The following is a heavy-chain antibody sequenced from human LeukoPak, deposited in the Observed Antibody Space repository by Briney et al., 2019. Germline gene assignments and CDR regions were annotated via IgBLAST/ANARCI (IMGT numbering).Heavy chain of an antibody. CDR3: ARRRDGYNGWFDP. D-gene: IGHD5-24*01. CDR2: IYYSGRT. Sequence: SETRSLTCTVAGGSISSNYWSWIRQPAGKGLEWIGDIYYSGRTNYNPSLKSRVTISIDTSKNQFSLKLSSVTAADTAVYYCARRRDGYNGWFDPWGQGTLVTVSS. CDR1: GGSISSNY. V-gene: IGHV4-59*01. J-gene: IGHJ5*02.